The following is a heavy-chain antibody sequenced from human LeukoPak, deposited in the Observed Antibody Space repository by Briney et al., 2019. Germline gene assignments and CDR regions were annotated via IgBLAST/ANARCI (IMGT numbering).Heavy chain of an antibody. V-gene: IGHV3-23*01. Sequence: GASLRLFCAVSGFTFSSYAMSWVRQAPGKGREWVSAISGSGGSTYYADSVKGRFTLSRDNSKHTLYLQMNSLRAEDTAVSYCPKAWGPPPPRYGYGLDDYFDYWGQGTLVTVSS. CDR3: PKAWGPPPPRYGYGLDDYFDY. CDR2: ISGSGGST. D-gene: IGHD5-18*01. J-gene: IGHJ4*02. CDR1: GFTFSSYA.